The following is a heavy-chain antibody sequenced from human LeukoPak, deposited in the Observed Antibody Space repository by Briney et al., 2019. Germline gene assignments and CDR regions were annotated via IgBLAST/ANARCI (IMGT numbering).Heavy chain of an antibody. D-gene: IGHD2-2*01. V-gene: IGHV3-23*01. CDR1: GFIFSSYS. CDR2: ITGSGGNT. J-gene: IGHJ5*02. CDR3: AKDLPPFTVVVPAAMSWFDP. Sequence: GGSLRLSCAASGFIFSSYSMSWVRQAPGMGLEWVSVITGSGGNTYYADSVKGRFTISKDNSKNTLYLQMNSLRAEDTAVYYCAKDLPPFTVVVPAAMSWFDPWGQGTLVTVSS.